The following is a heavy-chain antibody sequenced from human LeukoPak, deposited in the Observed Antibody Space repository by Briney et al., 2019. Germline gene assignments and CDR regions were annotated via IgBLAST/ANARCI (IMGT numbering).Heavy chain of an antibody. V-gene: IGHV3-30*02. Sequence: PGGSLRLSCAASGFTFSSYGMYWVRQAPGKGLEWVAFIRYDGSNKYYADSVKGRFTISRDNARNSLHLQMNSLRAEDTAVYYCAIPPLSGTGSSRPLAEMDVWGQGTTVTVSS. J-gene: IGHJ6*02. CDR1: GFTFSSYG. CDR3: AIPPLSGTGSSRPLAEMDV. D-gene: IGHD3-10*01. CDR2: IRYDGSNK.